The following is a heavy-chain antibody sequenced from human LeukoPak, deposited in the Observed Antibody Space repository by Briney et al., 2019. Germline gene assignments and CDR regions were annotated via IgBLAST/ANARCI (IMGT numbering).Heavy chain of an antibody. J-gene: IGHJ5*02. V-gene: IGHV1-24*01. CDR3: ARSLKIAVAGTNWFDP. D-gene: IGHD6-19*01. CDR2: FDPEDGET. CDR1: GYTLTELS. Sequence: GASVKVSCKVSGYTLTELSMHWVRQAPGKGLEWMGGFDPEDGETIYAQKFQGRVTMTEDTSTDTAYMELSSLRSEDTAVYYCARSLKIAVAGTNWFDPWGQGTLVTVSS.